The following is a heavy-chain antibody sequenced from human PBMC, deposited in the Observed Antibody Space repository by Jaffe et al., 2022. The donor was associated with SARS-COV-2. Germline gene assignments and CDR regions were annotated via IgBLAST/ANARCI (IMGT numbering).Heavy chain of an antibody. CDR3: ARLQFNWFLGYYYYYMDV. CDR2: IYPGDSDT. V-gene: IGHV5-51*01. J-gene: IGHJ6*03. Sequence: EVQLVQSGAEVKKPGESLKISCKGSGYSFSSHWIAWVRQMPGKGLEWMGIIYPGDSDTKYSPSFQGQVTISADRSISTAYLQWNSLKVSDTAMYYCARLQFNWFLGYYYYYMDVWGKGTTVTVSS. CDR1: GYSFSSHW. D-gene: IGHD3-9*01.